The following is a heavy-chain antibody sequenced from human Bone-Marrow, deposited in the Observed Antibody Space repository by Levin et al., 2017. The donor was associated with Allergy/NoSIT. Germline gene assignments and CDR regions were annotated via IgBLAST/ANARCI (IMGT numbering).Heavy chain of an antibody. V-gene: IGHV3-74*01. CDR2: INSEGIST. D-gene: IGHD6-19*01. J-gene: IGHJ4*02. Sequence: GGSLRLSCAASGFTLSSYWMHWVRQAPGKRLVWVSRINSEGISTIYADSVKGRFTISRDNAKNTLYLQMNSLRAEDTAVYYCIRSSGWPDYWGQGTLVTVSS. CDR1: GFTLSSYW. CDR3: IRSSGWPDY.